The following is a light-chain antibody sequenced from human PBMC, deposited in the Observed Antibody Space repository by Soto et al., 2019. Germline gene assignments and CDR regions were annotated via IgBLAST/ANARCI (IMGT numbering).Light chain of an antibody. CDR1: QSISSW. Sequence: DIQMTQSPSSLSASVGDRVTITWGASQSISSWLAWYQQKPGKAPKLLIYHASTLGSGVPSRFSGSGSGTEFTLTISSLQPDDFATYYCQHYNSYSEAFGQGTKVDI. V-gene: IGKV1-5*01. CDR2: HAS. J-gene: IGKJ1*01. CDR3: QHYNSYSEA.